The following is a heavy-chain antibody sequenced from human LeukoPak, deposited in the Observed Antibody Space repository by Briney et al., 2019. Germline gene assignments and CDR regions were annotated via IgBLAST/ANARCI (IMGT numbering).Heavy chain of an antibody. Sequence: SETLSLTCTVSGGSISSSSYYWGWIRQPPGKGLEWIGSIYYSGNTYYNPFLKSRVTISADTSKNQFSLKLSSVTAADTAVYYCARHVDGYYYYGMDVWGQGTTVTVSS. CDR3: ARHVDGYYYYGMDV. D-gene: IGHD2-15*01. CDR1: GGSISSSSYY. V-gene: IGHV4-39*01. J-gene: IGHJ6*02. CDR2: IYYSGNT.